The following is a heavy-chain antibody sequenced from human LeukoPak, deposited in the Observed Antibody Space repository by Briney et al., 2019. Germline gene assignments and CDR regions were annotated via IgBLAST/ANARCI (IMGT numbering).Heavy chain of an antibody. J-gene: IGHJ4*02. CDR2: IYYSGST. V-gene: IGHV4-59*12. D-gene: IGHD4-23*01. Sequence: SETLSLTCTVSGGSISSYYWSWIRQPPGKGLEWIGYIYYSGSTNYNPSLESRVTISVDTSKNQFSLKLSSVTAADTAVYYCARSGGNSPNYYFDYWGQGTLVTVSS. CDR1: GGSISSYY. CDR3: ARSGGNSPNYYFDY.